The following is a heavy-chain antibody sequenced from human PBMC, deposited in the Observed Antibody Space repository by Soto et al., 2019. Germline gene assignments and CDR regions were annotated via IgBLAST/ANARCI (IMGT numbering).Heavy chain of an antibody. D-gene: IGHD3-10*02. Sequence: GKGLEWVSAISGSGGSTYYADSVKGRFTISRDNSKNTLYLQMNSLRAEDTAVYYCAKFFFFQAEDGIRDVRSVSAFLLNRSPDL. V-gene: IGHV3-23*01. CDR2: ISGSGGST. CDR3: AKFFFFQAEDGIRDVRSVSAFLLNRSPDL. J-gene: IGHJ2*01.